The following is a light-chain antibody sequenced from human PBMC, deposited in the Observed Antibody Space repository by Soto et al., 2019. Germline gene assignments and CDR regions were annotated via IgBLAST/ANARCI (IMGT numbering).Light chain of an antibody. CDR3: QQSFGTPHT. V-gene: IGKV1-39*01. Sequence: DIQMTQSPSSLSASVGDRVTITCRASESISSYSNWYQQKPGKAPKLLIFAASSLRSGVPSRFPGSGSGTDFTLTVSSMQLEDFATYDCQQSFGTPHTFGGVTKVEIK. CDR1: ESISSY. CDR2: AAS. J-gene: IGKJ4*01.